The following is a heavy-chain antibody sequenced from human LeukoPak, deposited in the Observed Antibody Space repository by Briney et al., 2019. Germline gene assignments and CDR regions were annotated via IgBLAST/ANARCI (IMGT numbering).Heavy chain of an antibody. Sequence: PSETLSLTCAVYGGSFSGYYWSWIRQPPGKGLEWIGYIYYSGSTYYNPSLKSRVTISVDTSKNQFSLKLSSVTAADTAVYYCARASTVVWFDPWGQGTLVTVSS. CDR1: GGSFSGYY. CDR3: ARASTVVWFDP. J-gene: IGHJ5*02. V-gene: IGHV4-30-4*01. D-gene: IGHD2-15*01. CDR2: IYYSGST.